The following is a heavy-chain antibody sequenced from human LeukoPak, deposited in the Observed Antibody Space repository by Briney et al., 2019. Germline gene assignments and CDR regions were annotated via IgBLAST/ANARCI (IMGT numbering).Heavy chain of an antibody. J-gene: IGHJ4*02. CDR3: ANDLPTIFGVVIYDY. D-gene: IGHD3-3*01. CDR1: GFTFSSYS. Sequence: GGSLRLSCAASGFTFSSYSMNWVRQAPGKGLEWVSYISSSSSTIYYADSVRGRFTISRDNSKNTLYLQMNSLRAEDTAVYYCANDLPTIFGVVIYDYWGQGTLVTVSS. CDR2: ISSSSSTI. V-gene: IGHV3-48*01.